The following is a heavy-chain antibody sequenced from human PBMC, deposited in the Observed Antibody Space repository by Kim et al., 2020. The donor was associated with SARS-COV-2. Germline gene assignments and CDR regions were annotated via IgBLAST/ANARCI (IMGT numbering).Heavy chain of an antibody. CDR3: ARGKSITMVRGDPWPFDP. D-gene: IGHD3-10*01. J-gene: IGHJ5*02. Sequence: SQTLSLTCAISGDSVSSNSAAWNWIRQSPSRGLEWLGRTYYRSKWYNDYAVSVKSRITINPDTSKNQFSLQLNSVTPEDTAVYYCARGKSITMVRGDPWPFDPWGQGNLGTLSS. V-gene: IGHV6-1*01. CDR2: TYYRSKWYN. CDR1: GDSVSSNSAA.